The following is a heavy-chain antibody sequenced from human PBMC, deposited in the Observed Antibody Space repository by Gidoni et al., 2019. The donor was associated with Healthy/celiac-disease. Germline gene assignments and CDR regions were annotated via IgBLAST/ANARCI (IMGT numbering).Heavy chain of an antibody. J-gene: IGHJ4*02. CDR1: GFTFSSYA. CDR3: AKDTSYRQATFDY. D-gene: IGHD2-2*01. Sequence: RLSCAASGFTFSSYAMSWVRQAPGKGLEWVSAISGSGGSTYYADSVKGRFTISRDNSKNTLYLQMNSLRAEDTAVYYCAKDTSYRQATFDYWGQGTLVTVSS. CDR2: ISGSGGST. V-gene: IGHV3-23*01.